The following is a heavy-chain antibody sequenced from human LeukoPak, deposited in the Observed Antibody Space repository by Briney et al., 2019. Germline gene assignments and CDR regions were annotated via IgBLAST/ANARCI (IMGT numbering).Heavy chain of an antibody. J-gene: IGHJ4*02. Sequence: PGGSLRLSCAASGFTFSSYEMKGVPQAPGKGLECVSYISSSGSTIYYADSVKGRFTISRHNSKNTLYLQMNSLRAEDTAVYYCARRAAAGIVMSGDYWGQGTLVTVSS. V-gene: IGHV3-48*03. D-gene: IGHD6-13*01. CDR1: GFTFSSYE. CDR2: ISSSGSTI. CDR3: ARRAAAGIVMSGDY.